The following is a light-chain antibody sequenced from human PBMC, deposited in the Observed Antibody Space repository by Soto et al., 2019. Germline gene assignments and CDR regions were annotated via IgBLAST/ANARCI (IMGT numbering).Light chain of an antibody. CDR1: QSFSSW. J-gene: IGKJ4*01. CDR3: QQYNSNPLN. Sequence: DIQMTQSPSTLSASVGDRVTITCRASQSFSSWLAWYQQKPGKAPKLLIYKTSTLESGVPSRFSGSGSGTEFTLTIISLQPDDFATYYCQQYNSNPLNFGGGTKVEIK. CDR2: KTS. V-gene: IGKV1-5*03.